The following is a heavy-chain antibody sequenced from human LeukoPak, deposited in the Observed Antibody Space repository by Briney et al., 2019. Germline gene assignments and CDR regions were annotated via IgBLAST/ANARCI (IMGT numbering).Heavy chain of an antibody. CDR2: ISYDGSNK. Sequence: GGSLRLSCGASEFTFSTDAMHWVRQAPGKGLEWVAVISYDGSNKYYADSVKGRFTISRDNSKNTLYLQMNSLRADDTAVYYCARGVSIVVMTAICWFDPWGQGTLVTVSS. CDR3: ARGVSIVVMTAICWFDP. D-gene: IGHD2-21*02. CDR1: EFTFSTDA. V-gene: IGHV3-30*04. J-gene: IGHJ5*02.